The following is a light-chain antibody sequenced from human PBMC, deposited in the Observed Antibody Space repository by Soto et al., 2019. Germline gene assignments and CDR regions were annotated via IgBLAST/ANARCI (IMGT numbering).Light chain of an antibody. CDR2: GAS. CDR1: QSIGSN. Sequence: IVRTHAPFTLSVSPGERATLSCMSSQSIGSNLAWYQQKPGQAPRLVIYGASTRATGIPARFSGSRSGTEFTLTISSLQSEDFAVYYCQQYNNWPPWTFGQGTKVDIK. CDR3: QQYNNWPPWT. V-gene: IGKV3-15*01. J-gene: IGKJ1*01.